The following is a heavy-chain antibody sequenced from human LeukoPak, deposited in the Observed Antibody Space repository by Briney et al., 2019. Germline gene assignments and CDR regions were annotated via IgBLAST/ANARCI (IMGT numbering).Heavy chain of an antibody. J-gene: IGHJ6*03. CDR3: AREQRAGLSGSRGVLFASYYTYYYMDV. V-gene: IGHV1-46*01. CDR2: INPSDGAT. D-gene: IGHD1-26*01. CDR1: GYTFTMYY. Sequence: ASVKVSCKASGYTFTMYYIHWVRQAPGQGLEWMGMINPSDGATTYAQRFQGRVTMTRDMSTTTVYMDLGSLRSEDTAVYFCAREQRAGLSGSRGVLFASYYTYYYMDVWGRGTTVTVSS.